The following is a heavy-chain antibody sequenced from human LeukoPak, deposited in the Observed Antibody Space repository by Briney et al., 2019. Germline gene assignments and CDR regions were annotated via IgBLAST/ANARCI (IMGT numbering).Heavy chain of an antibody. V-gene: IGHV4-34*01. CDR3: ARGRKWLRFGYYYYYMDV. CDR2: INHSGST. Sequence: PSETLSLTCAVYGGSFSGYYWSWIRQPPGKGLVWIGEINHSGSTNYNPPLKSRVTISVDTSKNQFSLKLSSVTAADTAVYYCARGRKWLRFGYYYYYMDVWGKGTTVTVSS. D-gene: IGHD5-12*01. CDR1: GGSFSGYY. J-gene: IGHJ6*03.